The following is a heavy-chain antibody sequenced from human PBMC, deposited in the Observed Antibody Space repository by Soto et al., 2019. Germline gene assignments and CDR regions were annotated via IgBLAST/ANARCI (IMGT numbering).Heavy chain of an antibody. Sequence: GGSLRLSCAASGFTFSSYDMHWVRQATGKGLEWVSAIGTAGDTYYPGSVKGRFTISRENAKNSLYLQMNSLRAGDTAVYYCVSRDVLRYFEGYYYYMDVWGKGTTVTVSS. V-gene: IGHV3-13*01. J-gene: IGHJ6*03. D-gene: IGHD3-9*01. CDR2: IGTAGDT. CDR3: VSRDVLRYFEGYYYYMDV. CDR1: GFTFSSYD.